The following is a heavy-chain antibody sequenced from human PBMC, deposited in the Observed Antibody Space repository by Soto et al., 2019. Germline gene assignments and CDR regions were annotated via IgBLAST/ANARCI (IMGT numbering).Heavy chain of an antibody. J-gene: IGHJ1*01. V-gene: IGHV4-59*08. CDR2: IYYSGST. CDR3: ASSMTTVTTTAKIPYFQH. CDR1: GGSISSYY. D-gene: IGHD4-17*01. Sequence: PSETLFLNFTVSGGSISSYYWSWIRPPPRKGLEWIGYIYYSGSTNYNPSLKSRVTISVDTSKNQFSLKLSSVTAADTAVYYCASSMTTVTTTAKIPYFQHWGQGTLVTVSS.